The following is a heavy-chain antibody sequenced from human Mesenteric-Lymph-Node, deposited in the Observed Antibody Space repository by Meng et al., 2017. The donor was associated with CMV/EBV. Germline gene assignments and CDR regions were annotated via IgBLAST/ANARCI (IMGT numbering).Heavy chain of an antibody. Sequence: SETLSLTCTVSGGSISSSSYYWGWLRQPPGKGLEWIGSIYYSGSTYYNPSLKSRVTISVDTSKNQFSLKLSSVTAADTAVYYCARDQIVVVPAALTARGRTNYYGMDVWGQGTTVTVSS. CDR3: ARDQIVVVPAALTARGRTNYYGMDV. CDR2: IYYSGST. D-gene: IGHD2-2*01. J-gene: IGHJ6*02. CDR1: GGSISSSSYY. V-gene: IGHV4-39*07.